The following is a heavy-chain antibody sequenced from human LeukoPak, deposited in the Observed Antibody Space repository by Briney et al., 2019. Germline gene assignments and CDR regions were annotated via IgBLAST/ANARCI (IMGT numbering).Heavy chain of an antibody. CDR1: GITFSDAW. V-gene: IGHV3-15*01. CDR2: LKSKTDGGTS. D-gene: IGHD1-1*01. J-gene: IGHJ4*02. Sequence: GASLRLSCEASGITFSDAWMSCVRQAPGKVLEWVGLLKSKTDGGTSDYAAPVKGIFTVSRNDSENTLFLQMDSLNIDDTAVYYCIANLDYWGQGTLVTVSS. CDR3: IANLDY.